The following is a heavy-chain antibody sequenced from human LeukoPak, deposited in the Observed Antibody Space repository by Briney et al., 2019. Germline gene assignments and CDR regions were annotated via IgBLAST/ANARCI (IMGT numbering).Heavy chain of an antibody. CDR3: ATNRPYYYDSSGHFDY. CDR1: GFTFSSHG. V-gene: IGHV3-30*02. D-gene: IGHD3-22*01. Sequence: GGPLSLSCAASGFTFSSHGMHLVRQAPGKGLEWVAFIRYDGSNKYYADSVKGRFTISRDNSKNTLYLQMNSLRAEDTAVYYCATNRPYYYDSSGHFDYWGQGTLVTVSS. J-gene: IGHJ4*02. CDR2: IRYDGSNK.